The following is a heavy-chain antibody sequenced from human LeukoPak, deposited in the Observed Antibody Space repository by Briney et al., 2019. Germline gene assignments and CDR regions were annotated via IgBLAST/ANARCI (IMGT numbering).Heavy chain of an antibody. J-gene: IGHJ4*02. D-gene: IGHD1-26*01. CDR2: LSSRVST. V-gene: IGHV4-61*10. CDR1: GAAFSGGGYY. Sequence: SETLSLTCTVSGAAFSGGGYYWSWIRQADGKRLEWIGLLSSRVSTNYNPSLKSRVTISVDTSKNQFSLKLSSVTAADTAVYYCARGGSGSYYVREFDYWGQGTLVTVSS. CDR3: ARGGSGSYYVREFDY.